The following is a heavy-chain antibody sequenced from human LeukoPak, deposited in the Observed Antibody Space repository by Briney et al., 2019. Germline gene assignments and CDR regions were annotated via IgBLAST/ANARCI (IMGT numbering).Heavy chain of an antibody. D-gene: IGHD4-23*01. J-gene: IGHJ4*02. Sequence: ASVKVSCKASGYTFTSYGITWVRQAPGQGLEWMGWISSYNGETKYAQKVQGRVTVTTDTSTSTAYMELRSLSLDDTAVYYCARGDYGGGFDYWGQGTLVTVSS. CDR3: ARGDYGGGFDY. CDR2: ISSYNGET. V-gene: IGHV1-18*01. CDR1: GYTFTSYG.